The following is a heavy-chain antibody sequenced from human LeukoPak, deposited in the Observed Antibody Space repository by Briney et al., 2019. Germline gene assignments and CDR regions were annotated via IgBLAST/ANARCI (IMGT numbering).Heavy chain of an antibody. CDR2: ISGSGGST. V-gene: IGHV3-23*01. CDR1: GFTFSSYV. CDR3: ASRYCTNGVCYPFDY. D-gene: IGHD2-8*01. Sequence: GGSLRLSCAASGFTFSSYVMSWVRQAPGKGLEWVSAISGSGGSTYYADSVKGRFTISRDNAKNSLYLQMNSLRAGDTAVYYCASRYCTNGVCYPFDYWGQGTLVTVSS. J-gene: IGHJ4*02.